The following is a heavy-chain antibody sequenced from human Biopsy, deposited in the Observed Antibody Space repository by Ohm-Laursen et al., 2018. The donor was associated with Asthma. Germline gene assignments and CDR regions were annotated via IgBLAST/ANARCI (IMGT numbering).Heavy chain of an antibody. J-gene: IGHJ6*02. Sequence: SETLSLTCSLSSGSGGYMRSGNYYWGWIRQPPGKGLEWIGSIYYSGTTSSNPSLESRVTVSADTSKNQFSLKLTSVTAADTAVYYCVRGSSSWHHGPFHYYYGLDVWGQGTTVTVSS. V-gene: IGHV4-39*01. CDR2: IYYSGTT. D-gene: IGHD6-13*01. CDR1: SGSGGYMRSGNYY. CDR3: VRGSSSWHHGPFHYYYGLDV.